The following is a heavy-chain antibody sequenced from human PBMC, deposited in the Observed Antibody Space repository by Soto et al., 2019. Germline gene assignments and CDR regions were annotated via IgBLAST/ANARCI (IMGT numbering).Heavy chain of an antibody. CDR2: ISAGGGST. V-gene: IGHV3-23*01. J-gene: IGHJ4*02. CDR3: AKNRHFSGSSGYYLDY. CDR1: GFTFPIYA. Sequence: EVQLLESGGGLVQPGGSLRLSCAASGFTFPIYAMSWVRQAPGKGLDWVSTISAGGGSTYYADSVEGHFTISRDSSKSTLYLQMNSLRGDDTAIYYCAKNRHFSGSSGYYLDYWGQGTLVTVSS. D-gene: IGHD3-22*01.